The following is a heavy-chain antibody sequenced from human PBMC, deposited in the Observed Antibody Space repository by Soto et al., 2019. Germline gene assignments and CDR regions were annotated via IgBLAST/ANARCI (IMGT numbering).Heavy chain of an antibody. D-gene: IGHD1-1*01. V-gene: IGHV3-9*01. Sequence: SLRLSCASSGFTFDDHAMHWGRQGPGKGLEWVSGISWNSGTIVYADSVKGRFTISRDNTKNSLYLQMDSLRREDTALYYCAKDIKRTGRYFGLDLWGQGTTVTVSS. CDR1: GFTFDDHA. CDR3: AKDIKRTGRYFGLDL. J-gene: IGHJ6*02. CDR2: ISWNSGTI.